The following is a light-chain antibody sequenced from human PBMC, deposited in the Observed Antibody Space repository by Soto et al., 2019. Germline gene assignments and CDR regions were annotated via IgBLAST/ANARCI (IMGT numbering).Light chain of an antibody. CDR1: SSDVGGYNY. V-gene: IGLV2-14*01. CDR3: SSYTSSSTLVV. Sequence: QSALTQPASVSGSPGQSITISCTGTSSDVGGYNYVSWYQQHLGKAPKLMIYEVSNRPSGVSNRFSGSKSGNTASLTISGLQAEDEADYYCSSYTSSSTLVVFGTGTKLTVL. J-gene: IGLJ1*01. CDR2: EVS.